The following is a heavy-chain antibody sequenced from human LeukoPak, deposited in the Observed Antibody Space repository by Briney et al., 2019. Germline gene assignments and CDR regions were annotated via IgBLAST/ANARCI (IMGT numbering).Heavy chain of an antibody. J-gene: IGHJ4*02. D-gene: IGHD3-10*01. Sequence: SETLSLTCTVSGGSISSGGYYWSWIRQHPGRGLEWIGYIYYSGSTYYNPSLKSRVTISVDTSKNQFSLKLSSVTAADTAVYYCARALRGVLDYWGQGTLVTVSS. CDR2: IYYSGST. CDR1: GGSISSGGYY. CDR3: ARALRGVLDY. V-gene: IGHV4-31*03.